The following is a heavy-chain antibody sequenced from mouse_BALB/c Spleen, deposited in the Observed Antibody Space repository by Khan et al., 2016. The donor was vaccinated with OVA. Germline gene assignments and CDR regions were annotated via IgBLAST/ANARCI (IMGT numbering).Heavy chain of an antibody. CDR3: ARQDGSYLYYFDY. CDR2: ISSGGSYT. D-gene: IGHD1-1*02. CDR1: GFTFSSYG. V-gene: IGHV5-6*01. Sequence: EVQLVESGGDLVKPGGSLKLSCAASGFTFSSYGMSWVRQTPDKRLEWVATISSGGSYTYYPDSVKGRFTISRDNAKNTLYLQMSSLKSEDTAMYYCARQDGSYLYYFDYWGQGTTLTGSS. J-gene: IGHJ2*01.